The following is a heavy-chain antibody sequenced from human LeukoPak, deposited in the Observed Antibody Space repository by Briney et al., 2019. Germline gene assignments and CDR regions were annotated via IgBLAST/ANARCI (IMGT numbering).Heavy chain of an antibody. V-gene: IGHV3-23*01. J-gene: IGHJ5*02. CDR2: ISGSGGST. Sequence: GGSLRLSCAASGFTFSSYAMSWVRQAPGKGLEWVSAISGSGGSTYYADSVKGRFTISRDNSKNTLYLQMNSLRAEDTAVYYCAEFLNYYDGSGYLSWGQGTVDTVSS. D-gene: IGHD3-22*01. CDR1: GFTFSSYA. CDR3: AEFLNYYDGSGYLS.